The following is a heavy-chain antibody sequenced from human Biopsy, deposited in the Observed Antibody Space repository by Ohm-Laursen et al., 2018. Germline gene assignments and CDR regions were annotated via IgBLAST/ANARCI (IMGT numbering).Heavy chain of an antibody. CDR1: GYSIIPSGPEN. V-gene: IGHV4-61*01. CDR3: ARGMRTTGWPYFDY. J-gene: IGHJ4*02. Sequence: SDTLSLTCTLSGYSIIPSGPENWSWIRQPPGQGLQYIGFIYSGGNANYNPSLRSRVTMSVDTSKNQFSLRLNSVTAADTAVYYCARGMRTTGWPYFDYWGQGILVTVSS. D-gene: IGHD2/OR15-2a*01. CDR2: IYSGGNA.